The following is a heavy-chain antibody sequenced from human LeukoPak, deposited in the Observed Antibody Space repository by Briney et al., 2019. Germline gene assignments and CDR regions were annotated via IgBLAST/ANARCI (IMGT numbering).Heavy chain of an antibody. CDR1: GGSFSGYY. CDR3: ATERGYSYGPFDY. J-gene: IGHJ4*02. V-gene: IGHV4-34*01. CDR2: INHSGST. Sequence: PSETLSLTCAVYGGSFSGYYWSWIRQPPRKGLEWIGEINHSGSTNYNPSLKSRVTISVDTSKNQFSLKLSSVTAADTAVYYCATERGYSYGPFDYWGQGTLVTVSS. D-gene: IGHD5-18*01.